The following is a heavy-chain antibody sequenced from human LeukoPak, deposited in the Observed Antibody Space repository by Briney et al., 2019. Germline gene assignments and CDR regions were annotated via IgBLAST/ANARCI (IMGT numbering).Heavy chain of an antibody. J-gene: IGHJ6*04. Sequence: GASVKVCCKASGGTFSSYAISWVRQAPGQGLEWMGGIIPIFGTANYAQKFQGRVTITADESTSTAYMELSSLRSEDTAVYYCAREDDIVVVPASPYGMDVWGKGTTVTVSS. CDR3: AREDDIVVVPASPYGMDV. D-gene: IGHD2-2*01. CDR1: GGTFSSYA. V-gene: IGHV1-69*13. CDR2: IIPIFGTA.